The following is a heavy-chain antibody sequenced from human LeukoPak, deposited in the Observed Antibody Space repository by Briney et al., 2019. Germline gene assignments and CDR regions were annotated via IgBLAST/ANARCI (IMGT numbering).Heavy chain of an antibody. J-gene: IGHJ5*02. Sequence: ASVTVSFKASGYTFTAYHMHWVRQAPGQGLEWMGWINPNSGGTNYAQKFQGRVTMTRDTSISTAYMELSRLRSDDTAVYYCATLLSALETKPWGQGSQVTVSA. V-gene: IGHV1-2*02. D-gene: IGHD3-10*01. CDR1: GYTFTAYH. CDR2: INPNSGGT. CDR3: ATLLSALETKP.